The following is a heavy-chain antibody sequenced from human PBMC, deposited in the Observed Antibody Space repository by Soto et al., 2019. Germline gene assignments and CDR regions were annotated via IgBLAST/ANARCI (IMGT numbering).Heavy chain of an antibody. CDR3: ARGRVVPAAMFRDFDY. V-gene: IGHV4-34*01. CDR2: INHSGST. J-gene: IGHJ4*02. D-gene: IGHD2-2*01. Sequence: SETLSLTCAVYGGSFSGYYWSWIRQPPGKGLEWIGEINHSGSTNYNPYLKSRVTISVDTSKNQFSLKLSSVTAADTAVYYCARGRVVPAAMFRDFDYWGQGTLVTVSS. CDR1: GGSFSGYY.